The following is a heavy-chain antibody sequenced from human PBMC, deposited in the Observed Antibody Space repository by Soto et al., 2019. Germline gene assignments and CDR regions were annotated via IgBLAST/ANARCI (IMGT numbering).Heavy chain of an antibody. J-gene: IGHJ6*02. Sequence: VESLRLSCAASGFTFSSYGMHWVRQAPGKGLEWVAVISYDGSNKYYADSVKGRFTISRDNSKNTLYLQMNSLRAEDTAVYYCAKDGAAAGIVPYGMDVWGQGTTVTGSS. CDR1: GFTFSSYG. V-gene: IGHV3-30*18. D-gene: IGHD6-13*01. CDR3: AKDGAAAGIVPYGMDV. CDR2: ISYDGSNK.